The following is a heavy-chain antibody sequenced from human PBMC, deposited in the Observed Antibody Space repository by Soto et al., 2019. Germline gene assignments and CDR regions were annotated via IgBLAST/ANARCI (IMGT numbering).Heavy chain of an antibody. J-gene: IGHJ4*02. CDR2: IISILGTA. D-gene: IGHD3-10*01. Sequence: GASVKVSCKASGGTFSNYAISWVRQAPGQGLEWMGRIISILGTAHYAQQFQGRVTITADKSTSTAYMDLSSLRSEDTAVYYCARDRGSEVSMVRGVITPPGFDYWGRGTPVTVSS. CDR3: ARDRGSEVSMVRGVITPPGFDY. V-gene: IGHV1-69*04. CDR1: GGTFSNYA.